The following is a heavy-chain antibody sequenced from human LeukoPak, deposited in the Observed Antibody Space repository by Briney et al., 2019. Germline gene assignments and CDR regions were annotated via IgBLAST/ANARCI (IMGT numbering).Heavy chain of an antibody. V-gene: IGHV4-61*02. J-gene: IGHJ3*02. CDR3: ARDGVLNAFDI. D-gene: IGHD2-8*01. Sequence: PSETLSLTCTVSGGSISSGSYYWSWSRQPAGKGLEWIGRIYTSGSTNYNPSLKSRVTISVDTSKNQFSLKLSSVTAADTAVYYCARDGVLNAFDIWGQGTMVTVSS. CDR2: IYTSGST. CDR1: GGSISSGSYY.